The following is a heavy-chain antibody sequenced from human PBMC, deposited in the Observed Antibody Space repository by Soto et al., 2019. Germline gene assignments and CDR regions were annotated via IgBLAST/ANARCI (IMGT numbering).Heavy chain of an antibody. CDR2: INAGNGNT. J-gene: IGHJ4*02. Sequence: ASVKVSCKASGYTFASYAMHWVRQAPGQRLEWMGWINAGNGNTKYSQKFQGRVTITRDTSASTAYMELSSLRSEDTAVYYCARDGSYSSGWYFDYWGQGTLVTVSS. CDR1: GYTFASYA. D-gene: IGHD6-19*01. V-gene: IGHV1-3*01. CDR3: ARDGSYSSGWYFDY.